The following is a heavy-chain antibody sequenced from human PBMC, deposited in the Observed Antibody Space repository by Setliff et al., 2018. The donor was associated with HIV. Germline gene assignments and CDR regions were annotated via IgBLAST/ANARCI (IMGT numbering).Heavy chain of an antibody. D-gene: IGHD3-10*01. J-gene: IGHJ6*03. V-gene: IGHV4-59*11. CDR1: GASISGHY. Sequence: SETLSLTCTVSGASISGHYWTWIRQPPGKGLEWIGYVYYNVITNYNPSLKSRVTISLDTSNSQFSLKLSSLTAADTAVYYCARVSYYGSFYYNYYMDVWGKGTTVTVSS. CDR2: VYYNVIT. CDR3: ARVSYYGSFYYNYYMDV.